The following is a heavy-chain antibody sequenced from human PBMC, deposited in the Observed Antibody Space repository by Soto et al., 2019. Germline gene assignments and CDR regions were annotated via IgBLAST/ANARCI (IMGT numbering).Heavy chain of an antibody. CDR2: ISSSSSYI. J-gene: IGHJ3*02. D-gene: IGHD3-22*01. Sequence: GGSLRLSCAASGFTFSSYSMNWIRQAPGKWLEWVSSISSSSSYIYYADSVKGRFTVSRDNAKNSLCLQMNSLRAEDTAVYYCARYYYDSSGYIGDDAFDIWGPGXMVTV. CDR3: ARYYYDSSGYIGDDAFDI. CDR1: GFTFSSYS. V-gene: IGHV3-21*01.